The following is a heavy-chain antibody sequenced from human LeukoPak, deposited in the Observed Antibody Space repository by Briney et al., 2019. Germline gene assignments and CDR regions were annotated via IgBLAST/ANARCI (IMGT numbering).Heavy chain of an antibody. CDR2: ISRSSAYI. CDR3: ARDSQAVGTDFDY. CDR1: GFTLSSYS. D-gene: IGHD6-13*01. Sequence: PGGSLRLSCAASGFTLSSYSMNWVRQAPGKGLEWVSSISRSSAYIYYADSVKGRFTISRDNAKNSLYLQMHSLRAEDTAVYYCARDSQAVGTDFDYWGQGTLVTVSS. J-gene: IGHJ4*02. V-gene: IGHV3-21*01.